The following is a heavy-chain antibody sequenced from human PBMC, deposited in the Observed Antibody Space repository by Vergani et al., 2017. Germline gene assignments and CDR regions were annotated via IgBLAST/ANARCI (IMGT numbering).Heavy chain of an antibody. CDR2: ISDGGETK. Sequence: QVQLVASGGGLVRPGGSLRLSCAASGFIFSDYYMTWIRQTPGKGLEWLAHISDGGETKMYAESLKGRFTDSRDNTKNLLILQMKTLKVDDTANYYCGRKQSPESLMDKAIDIWGQGTMVTVSS. V-gene: IGHV3-11*01. CDR3: GRKQSPESLMDKAIDI. CDR1: GFIFSDYY. D-gene: IGHD2-8*01. J-gene: IGHJ5*02.